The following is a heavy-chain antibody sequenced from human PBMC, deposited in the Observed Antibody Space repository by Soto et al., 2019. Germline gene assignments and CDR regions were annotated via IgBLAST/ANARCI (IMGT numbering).Heavy chain of an antibody. CDR2: ISGSGGST. CDR1: GFTFSSYA. CDR3: AKGTAYYDILTDFDP. Sequence: VGSLRLSCAASGFTFSSYAMRWVRQAPGKGLEWVPAISGSGGSTYYADSVKGRFTISRDNSKNTLYLQMNSLRAEDTAVYYCAKGTAYYDILTDFDPWGQGTLVTVSS. J-gene: IGHJ5*02. D-gene: IGHD3-9*01. V-gene: IGHV3-23*01.